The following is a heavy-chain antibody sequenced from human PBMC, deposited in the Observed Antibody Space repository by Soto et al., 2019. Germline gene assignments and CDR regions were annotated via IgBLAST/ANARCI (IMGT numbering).Heavy chain of an antibody. CDR3: AKDSGWYFDY. CDR1: GFTFSSYG. V-gene: IGHV3-30*18. CDR2: ISYDGSNK. Sequence: QVQLVESGGGVVQPGRSLRLSCAASGFTFSSYGMHWVRQAPGKGLEWVAVISYDGSNKYYADSVKGRFTISRDNSKNTLYLQMNSLRAEDTAVYYCAKDSGWYFDYWGQGTRVTVSS. D-gene: IGHD3-10*01. J-gene: IGHJ4*02.